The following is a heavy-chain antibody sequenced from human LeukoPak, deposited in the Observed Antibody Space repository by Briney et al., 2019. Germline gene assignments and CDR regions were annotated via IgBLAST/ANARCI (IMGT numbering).Heavy chain of an antibody. J-gene: IGHJ4*02. V-gene: IGHV3-30*18. CDR3: AKEMGNFVVGLADPKPSSFDY. CDR2: ISYDGSNK. D-gene: IGHD2-15*01. CDR1: GFTFSSYG. Sequence: GGSLRLSCAASGFTFSSYGMHWVRQAPGKGLEWVAVISYDGSNKYYADSVKGRFTISRDNSKNTLYLQMNSLRAEDTAVYYCAKEMGNFVVGLADPKPSSFDYWARGTL.